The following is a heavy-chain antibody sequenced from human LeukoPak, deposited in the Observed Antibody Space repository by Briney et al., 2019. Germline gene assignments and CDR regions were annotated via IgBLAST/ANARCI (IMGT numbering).Heavy chain of an antibody. CDR2: IRNDGSNK. D-gene: IGHD2-2*01. CDR1: GFTFSTYG. Sequence: GGSLRLSCVASGFTFSTYGMHWVRQAPGKGLEWVAFIRNDGSNKDYADSVKGRFTISRDNSKNTLYLQMNSLRPEDTAVYYCAKDGRPYCSSTSCYGGNNWFDLWGQGTLVTVSS. V-gene: IGHV3-30*02. J-gene: IGHJ5*02. CDR3: AKDGRPYCSSTSCYGGNNWFDL.